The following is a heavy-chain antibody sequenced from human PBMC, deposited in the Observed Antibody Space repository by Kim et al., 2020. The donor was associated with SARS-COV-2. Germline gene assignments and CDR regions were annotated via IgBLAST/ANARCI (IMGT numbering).Heavy chain of an antibody. CDR2: INPSGGST. V-gene: IGHV1-46*01. J-gene: IGHJ4*02. Sequence: ASVKVSCKASGYTFTSYYMHWVRQAPGQGLEWMGIINPSGGSTSYAQKFQGRVTMTRDTSTSTVYMELSSLRSEDTAVYYCARESRKRLMRSSSWTPLGYWGQGTLVTVSS. CDR3: ARESRKRLMRSSSWTPLGY. D-gene: IGHD6-13*01. CDR1: GYTFTSYY.